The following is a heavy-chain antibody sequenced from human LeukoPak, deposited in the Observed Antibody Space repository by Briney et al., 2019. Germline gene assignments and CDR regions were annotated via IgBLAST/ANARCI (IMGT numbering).Heavy chain of an antibody. CDR2: IFPSGGEI. V-gene: IGHV3-23*01. J-gene: IGHJ4*02. CDR3: ATYRQVLLPFES. Sequence: GAPLLLSSVAAGSTISSFAMCCGRQPPGEGLEWVSSIFPSGGEIHYADSVRGRFTISRDNSKSTLSLQMNSLRVEDTAIYYCATYRQVLLPFESWGQGTLVTVSS. CDR1: GSTISSFA. D-gene: IGHD2-8*02.